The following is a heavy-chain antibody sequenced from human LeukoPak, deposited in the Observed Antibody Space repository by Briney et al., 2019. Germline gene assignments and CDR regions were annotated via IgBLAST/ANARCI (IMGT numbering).Heavy chain of an antibody. CDR1: GGSISSSSFF. D-gene: IGHD4-23*01. Sequence: SETLSLTCTVSGGSISSSSFFWGWIRQPPGKGLEWIGTIYYSGTTYYNPSLTSRVTLSVDTSKNQFSLRLSSVTAADTAVYYCARQNYGGNSQQFDYWGQGTLVTVSS. CDR3: ARQNYGGNSQQFDY. CDR2: IYYSGTT. V-gene: IGHV4-39*01. J-gene: IGHJ4*02.